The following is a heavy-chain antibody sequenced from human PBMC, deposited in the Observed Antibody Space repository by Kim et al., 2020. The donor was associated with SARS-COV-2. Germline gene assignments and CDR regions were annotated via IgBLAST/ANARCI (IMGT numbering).Heavy chain of an antibody. D-gene: IGHD4-17*01. V-gene: IGHV3-43*01. CDR1: GFTFDDYT. CDR3: AKGGQDYGGNSGDFDY. Sequence: GGSLRLSCAASGFTFDDYTMHWVRQAPGKGLEWVSLISWDGGSTYYADSVKGRFTISRDNSKNSLYLQMNSLRTEDTALYYCAKGGQDYGGNSGDFDYWGQGTLVTVSS. CDR2: ISWDGGST. J-gene: IGHJ4*02.